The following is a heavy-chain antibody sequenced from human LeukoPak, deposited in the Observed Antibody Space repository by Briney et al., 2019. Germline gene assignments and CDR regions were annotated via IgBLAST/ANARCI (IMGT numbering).Heavy chain of an antibody. D-gene: IGHD3-10*01. V-gene: IGHV3-53*01. Sequence: GGSLRLSCAASGFTVSSNYMSWVRQAPGKGLEWVSVIYSGGSTYYADSVKGRFAISRDNAKNSLFLQMDSLRVEDTAVYYCVREGSGSTHYMDVWGKGTTVTVSS. CDR3: VREGSGSTHYMDV. J-gene: IGHJ6*03. CDR2: IYSGGST. CDR1: GFTVSSNY.